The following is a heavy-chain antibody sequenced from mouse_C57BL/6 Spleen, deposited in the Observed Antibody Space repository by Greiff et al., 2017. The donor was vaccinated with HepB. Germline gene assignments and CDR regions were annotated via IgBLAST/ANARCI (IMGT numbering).Heavy chain of an antibody. J-gene: IGHJ3*01. CDR1: GYTFTSYW. CDR3: ARKGDGYPWFAD. V-gene: IGHV1-69*01. Sequence: QVQLKQPGAELVMPGASLKLSCKASGYTFTSYWMHWVKQRPGQGLEWIGEIDPSDSYTNYNQKFKGKSTLTVDKSSSTAYMQLSSLTSEDAAVYYCARKGDGYPWFADWGQGTVVTVSA. CDR2: IDPSDSYT. D-gene: IGHD2-3*01.